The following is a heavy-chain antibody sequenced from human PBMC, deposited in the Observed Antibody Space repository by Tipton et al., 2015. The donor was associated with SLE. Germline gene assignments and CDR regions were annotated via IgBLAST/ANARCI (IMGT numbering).Heavy chain of an antibody. CDR2: ISAYNGNT. J-gene: IGHJ4*02. Sequence: QLVQSGAEVKKPGASVKVSCKASGYTFISYGISWVRQAPGQGLEWMGWISAYNGNTNYAQKLQGRVTMTTDTSTSTAYMELRSLRSDDTAAYYCRLTLTGYYEFDYWGQGTLVTVSS. CDR1: GYTFISYG. CDR3: RLTLTGYYEFDY. V-gene: IGHV1-18*01. D-gene: IGHD3-9*01.